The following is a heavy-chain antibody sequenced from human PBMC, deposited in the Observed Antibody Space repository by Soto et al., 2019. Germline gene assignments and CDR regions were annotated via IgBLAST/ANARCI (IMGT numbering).Heavy chain of an antibody. V-gene: IGHV1-2*06. D-gene: IGHD2-21*02. CDR1: GYTFTKYY. CDR2: INPNTGGT. Sequence: ASVKVSCKASGYTFTKYYVLWVRQAPGQGLEWVGRINPNTGGTNYAQKFQDRVTMTRDTSITTAYMELSRLRSDDTAVYYCARQLAYCGGDCYTEPIDYWCQGTQVTVSS. CDR3: ARQLAYCGGDCYTEPIDY. J-gene: IGHJ4*02.